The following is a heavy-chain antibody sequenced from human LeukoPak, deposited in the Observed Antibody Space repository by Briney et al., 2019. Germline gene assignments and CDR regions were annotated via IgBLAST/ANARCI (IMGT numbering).Heavy chain of an antibody. D-gene: IGHD1-20*01. Sequence: GGSLRLSCAASGFIFSGYWMTWVRQAPGKGLEWVAYIKQDGSVKYYVDSVKGRFTISRDNAKNSLYLQMNSLRAEDTAVYYCARARPYNWNQGGLDYWGQGTLVTVSS. CDR1: GFIFSGYW. CDR3: ARARPYNWNQGGLDY. J-gene: IGHJ4*02. V-gene: IGHV3-7*01. CDR2: IKQDGSVK.